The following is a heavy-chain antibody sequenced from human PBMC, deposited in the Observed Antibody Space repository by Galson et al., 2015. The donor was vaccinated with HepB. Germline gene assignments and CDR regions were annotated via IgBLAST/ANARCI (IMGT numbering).Heavy chain of an antibody. J-gene: IGHJ6*02. D-gene: IGHD7-27*01. CDR2: ISGSGGST. Sequence: SLRLSCAASGFTFSSYAMSWVRQAPGKGLEWVSAISGSGGSTYYADSVKGRFTISRDNSKNTLYLQMNSLRAEDTAVYYCAKDLGPARGYYYYGMDVWRHVTTVTVSS. CDR1: GFTFSSYA. CDR3: AKDLGPARGYYYYGMDV. V-gene: IGHV3-23*01.